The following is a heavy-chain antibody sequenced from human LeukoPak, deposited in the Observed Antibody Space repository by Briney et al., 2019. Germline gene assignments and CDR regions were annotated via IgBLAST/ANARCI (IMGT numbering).Heavy chain of an antibody. CDR2: ISGSGGST. CDR3: AREGTGEGAFDI. CDR1: GFTFSSYA. J-gene: IGHJ3*02. Sequence: GGSLRLSCAASGFTFSSYAMSWVRQAPGKGLEWVSAISGSGGSTYYADSVKGRFTISRDNAKNSLYLQMNSLRAEDTAVYYCAREGTGEGAFDIWGQGTMVTVSS. V-gene: IGHV3-23*01. D-gene: IGHD7-27*01.